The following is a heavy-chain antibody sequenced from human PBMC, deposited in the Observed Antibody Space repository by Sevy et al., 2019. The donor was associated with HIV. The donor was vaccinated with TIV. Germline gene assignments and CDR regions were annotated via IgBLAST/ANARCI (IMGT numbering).Heavy chain of an antibody. CDR2: INHSGST. CDR3: ARGEGFDP. V-gene: IGHV4-34*01. CDR1: GGSFSGYY. Sequence: SETLSLTCAVYGGSFSGYYWSWIRQPPGKGLEWIGEINHSGSTNYNPSLKSRVTISVDTSKNQFSLKLSSVTAADTAVYYCARGEGFDPWGQGTLVTVSS. J-gene: IGHJ5*02.